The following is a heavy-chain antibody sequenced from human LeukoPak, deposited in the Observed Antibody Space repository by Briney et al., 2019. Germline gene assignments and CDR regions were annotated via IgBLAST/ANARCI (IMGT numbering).Heavy chain of an antibody. CDR3: ARGPGGFDY. D-gene: IGHD1-26*01. CDR1: GGSFSGYY. V-gene: IGHV4-34*01. Sequence: SETLSLACAVYGGSFSGYYWSWIRQPPGKGLEWIGEINHSGSTNYNPSLKSRVTISVDTSKNQFSLKLSSVTAADTAVYYCARGPGGFDYWGQGTLVTVSS. J-gene: IGHJ4*02. CDR2: INHSGST.